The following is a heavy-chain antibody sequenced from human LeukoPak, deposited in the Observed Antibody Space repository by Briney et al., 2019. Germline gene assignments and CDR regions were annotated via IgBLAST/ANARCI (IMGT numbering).Heavy chain of an antibody. V-gene: IGHV4-59*04. CDR3: ASPGY. CDR2: IYHSGST. J-gene: IGHJ4*02. CDR1: GGSVSGYY. Sequence: SETLSLTCTVSGGSVSGYYWSWLRQPPGKGLEWIGYIYHSGSTYYNPSLKSRVTISVDTSKNQFSLKLSSVTAADTAVYYCASPGYWGQGTLVTVSS.